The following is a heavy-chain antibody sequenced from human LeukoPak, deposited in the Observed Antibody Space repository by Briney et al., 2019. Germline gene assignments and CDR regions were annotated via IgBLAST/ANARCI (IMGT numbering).Heavy chain of an antibody. CDR1: GGTFSSYA. Sequence: SVKVSCKASGGTFSSYAISWVRQAPGQGLEWMGRIIPILGIANYAQKFQGRVTITADKSTSTAYMELSSLRSDDTAVYYCARYGEILTNNWFDPWGQGTLVTVSS. V-gene: IGHV1-69*04. J-gene: IGHJ5*02. CDR2: IIPILGIA. CDR3: ARYGEILTNNWFDP. D-gene: IGHD3-9*01.